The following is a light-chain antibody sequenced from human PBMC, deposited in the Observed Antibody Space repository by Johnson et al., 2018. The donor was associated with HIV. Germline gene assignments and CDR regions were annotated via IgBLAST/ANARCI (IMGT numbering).Light chain of an antibody. V-gene: IGLV1-51*02. CDR1: VSNIESNF. J-gene: IGLJ1*01. CDR3: GIWDASLSSLYV. CDR2: EDN. Sequence: QPVLTQPPSVSAAPGQTVNISCSGNVSNIESNFVSWYQQLPGAAPTLLIYEDNNRPSGIPDRFSGSKSGSTDTLGITGLQTGDDTDYYCGIWDASLSSLYVVGTGT.